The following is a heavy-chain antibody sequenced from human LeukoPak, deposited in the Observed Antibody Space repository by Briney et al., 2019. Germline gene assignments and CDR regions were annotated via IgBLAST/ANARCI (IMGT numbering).Heavy chain of an antibody. CDR2: INPSGGST. CDR3: ARALARFGLDY. CDR1: GYTFTSYY. J-gene: IGHJ4*02. Sequence: ASVKVSCKASGYTFTSYYMHWVRQAPGQGLEWMGIINPSGGSTSYAQKSQGRVTMTRDMSTSTVYMELRSLRSEDTAVYYCARALARFGLDYWGQGTLVTASS. D-gene: IGHD3-10*01. V-gene: IGHV1-46*01.